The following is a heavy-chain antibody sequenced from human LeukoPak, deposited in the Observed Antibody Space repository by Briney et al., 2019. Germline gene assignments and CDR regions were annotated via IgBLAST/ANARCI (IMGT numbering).Heavy chain of an antibody. J-gene: IGHJ6*03. CDR1: GYSISSGYY. CDR3: ARVATTPYYYMDV. Sequence: SETLSLTCTVSGYSISSGYYWGWIRQSPGKGLEWIGSIYRSGSTYYNPSLKSRVTISVDTSKNQFSLKLNSVTAADTAVYYCARVATTPYYYMDVWGKGTTVTVSS. V-gene: IGHV4-38-2*02. D-gene: IGHD5-12*01. CDR2: IYRSGST.